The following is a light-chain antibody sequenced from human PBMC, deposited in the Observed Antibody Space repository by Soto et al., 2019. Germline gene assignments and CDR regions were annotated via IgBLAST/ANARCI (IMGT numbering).Light chain of an antibody. CDR1: QSVTSY. CDR2: DAS. Sequence: EIVLTQSPATLSLSPGERVTLSCRASQSVTSYLAWYQHKPGQAPRLLIYDASNRATGIPARFSGTGSGTAFTLTIRRLEPEDSAVYYCQQRANLVTFGGGTTVEIK. CDR3: QQRANLVT. J-gene: IGKJ4*01. V-gene: IGKV3-11*01.